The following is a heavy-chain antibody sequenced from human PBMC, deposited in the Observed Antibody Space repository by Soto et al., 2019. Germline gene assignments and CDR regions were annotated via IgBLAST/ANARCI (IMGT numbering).Heavy chain of an antibody. CDR3: ATSYGSGSAHFDS. Sequence: QVQLVQSGAEVTKPGSSVTVSCTASGDTFSRLTLSWVRQAPGQGLEWMGRIIPMLGMSNSALKFQGRVTITADQSTNIVDMHLNSLRSDATAVYYCATSYGSGSAHFDSWGQGTLVTVSS. CDR1: GDTFSRLT. D-gene: IGHD3-10*01. J-gene: IGHJ4*02. V-gene: IGHV1-69*02. CDR2: IIPMLGMS.